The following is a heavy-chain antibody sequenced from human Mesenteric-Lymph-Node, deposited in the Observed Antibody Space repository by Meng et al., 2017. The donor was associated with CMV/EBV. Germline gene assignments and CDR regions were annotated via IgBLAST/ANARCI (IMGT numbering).Heavy chain of an antibody. V-gene: IGHV4-34*01. J-gene: IGHJ4*02. CDR3: ASRGGYNWTPRFFDY. D-gene: IGHD1-20*01. CDR1: CWFFCCFY. Sequence: FCWFFCCFYLSSLRQPPGTGLEWIGELHHSGTTNYTPSLKSLVPIPVHPSKNQFSLKLSSVTAADTAVYYCASRGGYNWTPRFFDYWGQGTLVTVSS. CDR2: LHHSGTT.